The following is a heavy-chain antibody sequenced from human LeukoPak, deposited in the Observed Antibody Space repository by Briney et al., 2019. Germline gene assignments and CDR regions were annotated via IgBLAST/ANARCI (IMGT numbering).Heavy chain of an antibody. CDR1: GGSISSYY. V-gene: IGHV4-59*01. CDR3: AGSYYNGYFDY. J-gene: IGHJ4*02. CDR2: IYYSGST. D-gene: IGHD3-10*01. Sequence: SETLSLTCTVSGGSISSYYWSWIRQPPGKGLEWIGYIYYSGSTNYNPSLKSRVTISVDTSKNRFSLKLSSVTAADTAVYYCAGSYYNGYFDYWGQGTLVTVSS.